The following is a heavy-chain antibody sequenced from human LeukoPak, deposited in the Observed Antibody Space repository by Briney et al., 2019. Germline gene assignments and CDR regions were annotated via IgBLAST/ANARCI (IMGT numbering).Heavy chain of an antibody. CDR1: GFTFSSYA. D-gene: IGHD4-17*01. V-gene: IGHV3-23*01. CDR2: ISGSGGST. J-gene: IGHJ4*02. CDR3: AKDLGYGDYGGLDY. Sequence: GGSLRLSCAASGFTFSSYAMNWVRQAPEKGLEWVSAISGSGGSTYYADSVKGRFTISRDNSKDTLYLQMSSLRAEDTAVYYCAKDLGYGDYGGLDYWGQGTLVTVSS.